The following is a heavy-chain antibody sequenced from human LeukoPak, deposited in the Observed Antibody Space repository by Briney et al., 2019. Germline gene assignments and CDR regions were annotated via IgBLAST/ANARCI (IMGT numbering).Heavy chain of an antibody. D-gene: IGHD4-17*01. CDR3: ARGGYGDYVAFYYYYYMDV. Sequence: GASVKVSCKASGGTFSSYAISWVRQAPGQGLEWMGGIIPIFGTANYAQKFQGRVTITADKSTSTAYMELSSLRSGDTAVYYCARGGYGDYVAFYYYYYMDVWGKGTTVTISS. J-gene: IGHJ6*03. CDR1: GGTFSSYA. V-gene: IGHV1-69*06. CDR2: IIPIFGTA.